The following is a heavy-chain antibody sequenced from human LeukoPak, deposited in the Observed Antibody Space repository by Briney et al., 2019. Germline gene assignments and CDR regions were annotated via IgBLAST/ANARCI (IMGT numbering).Heavy chain of an antibody. J-gene: IGHJ5*02. CDR1: GFTFGSCS. Sequence: GGSLRLSCAASGFTFGSCSMSWVRQAPGKGLEWVSAISGSGGSTYYADSVKGRFTISRDNSKNTLYLQMNSLRAEDTAVYYCAKDPYGSGKGTGFDPWGQGTLVTVSS. D-gene: IGHD3-10*01. CDR2: ISGSGGST. CDR3: AKDPYGSGKGTGFDP. V-gene: IGHV3-23*01.